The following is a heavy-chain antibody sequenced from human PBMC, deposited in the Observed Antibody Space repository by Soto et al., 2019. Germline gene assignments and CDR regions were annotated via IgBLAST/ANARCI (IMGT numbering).Heavy chain of an antibody. V-gene: IGHV1-46*01. CDR3: AREYSPGLFEY. Sequence: ASVKVSCQASGYTFTNYYLDWVRQAPGQGLEWMGFIFPGGGGPGYPQRFQARLTVTTDTSTSTVYMDLSSLRSEDTAMYYCAREYSPGLFEYWGQGTLVTV. CDR1: GYTFTNYY. D-gene: IGHD5-12*01. J-gene: IGHJ4*02. CDR2: IFPGGGGP.